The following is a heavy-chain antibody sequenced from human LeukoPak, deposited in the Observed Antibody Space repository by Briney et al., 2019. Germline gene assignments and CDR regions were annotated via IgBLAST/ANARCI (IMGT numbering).Heavy chain of an antibody. CDR2: INPNSGGT. CDR3: ARGGIVGAIPFDY. CDR1: GYTFTGYY. J-gene: IGHJ4*02. Sequence: ASVRVSCKASGYTFTGYYMHWVRQAPGQGLEWMGWINPNSGGTNYAQKFQGRVTMTRDTSISTAYMELSRLRSDDTAVYYCARGGIVGAIPFDYWGQGTLVTVSS. D-gene: IGHD1-26*01. V-gene: IGHV1-2*02.